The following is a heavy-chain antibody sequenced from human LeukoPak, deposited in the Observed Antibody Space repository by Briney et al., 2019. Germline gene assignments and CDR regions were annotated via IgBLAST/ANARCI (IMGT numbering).Heavy chain of an antibody. D-gene: IGHD3-16*01. Sequence: SETLSLTCTVSGGSISSSSYYWGWIRQPPGTGLEWIGNIFYTGSTYYNPSLKSRVTISVDTSENRFSLKLSSVTAADTAMYYCARHDDYYDPYLDYWGQGTLVTVSS. CDR3: ARHDDYYDPYLDY. CDR2: IFYTGST. CDR1: GGSISSSSYY. J-gene: IGHJ4*02. V-gene: IGHV4-39*01.